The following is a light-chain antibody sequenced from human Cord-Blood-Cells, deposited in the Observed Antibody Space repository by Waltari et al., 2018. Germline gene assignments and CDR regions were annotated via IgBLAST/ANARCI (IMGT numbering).Light chain of an antibody. CDR1: SRDVGGYTY. Sequence: QSALTQPRSVSGSPGQSVTISCTGTSRDVGGYTYVPWYQQHPGKAPKLMIYHVSKRPSGVPDRFAGSKSGNTASLTISGLQAEDEADYYCCSYAGSYTFYVFGTGTKVTVL. CDR2: HVS. J-gene: IGLJ1*01. CDR3: CSYAGSYTFYV. V-gene: IGLV2-11*01.